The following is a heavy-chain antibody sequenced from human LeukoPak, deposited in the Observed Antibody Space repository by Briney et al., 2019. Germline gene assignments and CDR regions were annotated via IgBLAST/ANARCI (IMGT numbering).Heavy chain of an antibody. Sequence: TLSLTCTVSGGSISSSNWGTGILQPPGRGLAWFGEIYHGGSTNYNPSLKSRVTISVDKSKNQFSLKLSSVTAADTAVYYCARRAHYYDSSGYRDPVDYWGQGTLVTVSS. CDR3: ARRAHYYDSSGYRDPVDY. J-gene: IGHJ4*02. V-gene: IGHV4-4*02. CDR2: IYHGGST. D-gene: IGHD3-22*01. CDR1: GGSISSSNW.